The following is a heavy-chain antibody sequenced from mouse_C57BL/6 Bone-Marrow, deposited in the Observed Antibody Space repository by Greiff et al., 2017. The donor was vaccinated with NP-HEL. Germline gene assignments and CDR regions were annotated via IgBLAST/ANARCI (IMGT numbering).Heavy chain of an antibody. Sequence: EVQLVESGGGLVKPGGSLKLSCAASGFTFSSYAMSWVRQTPEKRLEWVATISDGGSYPYYPDNVKGRFTISRDNAKNNLYLRMSHLKSEDAAMYCCARSYYGLAGFAYWGQGTLVTVSA. D-gene: IGHD2-1*01. CDR2: ISDGGSYP. J-gene: IGHJ3*01. CDR3: ARSYYGLAGFAY. CDR1: GFTFSSYA. V-gene: IGHV5-4*01.